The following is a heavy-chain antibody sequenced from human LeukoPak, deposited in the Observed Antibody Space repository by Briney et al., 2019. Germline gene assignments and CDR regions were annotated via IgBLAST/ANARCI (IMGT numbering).Heavy chain of an antibody. CDR3: ARVGRGYGDFNWLDP. CDR1: GGTFSSYA. CDR2: IIPIFGTA. J-gene: IGHJ5*02. D-gene: IGHD4-17*01. Sequence: SVKVSCKASGGTFSSYAISWVRQAPGQGLEWMGGIIPIFGTANYAQKFQGRVTITADESTSTAYMELSSLRSEDTAVYYCARVGRGYGDFNWLDPWGQGTLVTVSS. V-gene: IGHV1-69*01.